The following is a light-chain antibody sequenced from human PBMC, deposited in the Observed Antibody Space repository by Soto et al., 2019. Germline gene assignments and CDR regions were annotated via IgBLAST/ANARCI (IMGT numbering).Light chain of an antibody. Sequence: EIVLTQSPGTLSLSPGERATLSCRASQSVSSSHLAWYQQNPGQAPRLLIYGATSRATGIPDRFSGSGSGTDFTLTISRLEPEDFAVYYCQQYGNSPQTFGQGTKVDIK. CDR3: QQYGNSPQT. CDR2: GAT. J-gene: IGKJ1*01. V-gene: IGKV3-20*01. CDR1: QSVSSSH.